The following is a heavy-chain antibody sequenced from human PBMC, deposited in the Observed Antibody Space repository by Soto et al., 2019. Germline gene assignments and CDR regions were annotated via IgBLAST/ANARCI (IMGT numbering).Heavy chain of an antibody. D-gene: IGHD5-18*01. CDR2: ISYDGSNK. CDR1: GFTFSSYG. J-gene: IGHJ6*02. V-gene: IGHV3-30*18. Sequence: GGSLRLSCAASGFTFSSYGMHWVRQAPGKGLEWVAVISYDGSNKYYADSVKGRFTISRDNSKNTLYLQMNSLRAEDTAVYYCAKDLLVTRLYGMDVWGQGTTVTVSS. CDR3: AKDLLVTRLYGMDV.